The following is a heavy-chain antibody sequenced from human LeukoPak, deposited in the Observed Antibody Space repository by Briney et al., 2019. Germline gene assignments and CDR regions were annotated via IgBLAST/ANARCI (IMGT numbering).Heavy chain of an antibody. V-gene: IGHV2-70*18. Sequence: TLSLTCTVSGGSISSYHWSWIRQPPGKALEWLALIDWDDDKYYSTSLKTRLTISKDTSKNQVVLTLTNMDPVDTATYYCALTTYFYDSSGRIDYWGQGTLVTVSS. CDR2: IDWDDDK. CDR3: ALTTYFYDSSGRIDY. D-gene: IGHD3-22*01. CDR1: GGSISSYH. J-gene: IGHJ4*02.